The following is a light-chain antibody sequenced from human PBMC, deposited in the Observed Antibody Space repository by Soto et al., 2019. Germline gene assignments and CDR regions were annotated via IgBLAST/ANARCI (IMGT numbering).Light chain of an antibody. CDR1: QAIINH. J-gene: IGKJ5*01. V-gene: IGKV1-27*01. CDR3: QNYHLALGT. Sequence: DIPMTQSPSSLSASVGDTVTITCRASQAIINHLAWYQQRPGKVPNLLIYGASTLHSGVPSRFRGSGSGTHFTLTIRSLQPEDVATYYCQNYHLALGTFGQGTRLEIK. CDR2: GAS.